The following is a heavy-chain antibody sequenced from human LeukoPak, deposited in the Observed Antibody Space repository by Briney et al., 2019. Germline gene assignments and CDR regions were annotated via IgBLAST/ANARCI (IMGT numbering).Heavy chain of an antibody. Sequence: PGGSLRLSCAASGFTFSSYWMHWARQAPGKGLVWVSRINSDGSSTSYADSVKGRFTISRDNAKNTLYLQMNSLRAEDTAVYYCARDPDYGDYFYYFDYWGQGTLVTVSS. CDR3: ARDPDYGDYFYYFDY. CDR1: GFTFSSYW. V-gene: IGHV3-74*01. D-gene: IGHD4-17*01. CDR2: INSDGSST. J-gene: IGHJ4*02.